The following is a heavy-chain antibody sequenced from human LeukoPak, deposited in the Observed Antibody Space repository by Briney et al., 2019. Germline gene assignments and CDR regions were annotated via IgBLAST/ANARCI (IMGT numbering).Heavy chain of an antibody. CDR2: SRNKARSYTT. D-gene: IGHD1-1*01. J-gene: IGHJ4*02. CDR3: ARVKKENGGTTNFDY. Sequence: GGSLRLSCVASGFTFSSRDWMTWVRQAPGKGLEWVGRSRNKARSYTTSYAASVKGRFTISRDDSKKSVDLQMSSLKSEDTAVYYCARVKKENGGTTNFDYWGQGTLVTVSS. V-gene: IGHV3-72*01. CDR1: GFTFSSRDW.